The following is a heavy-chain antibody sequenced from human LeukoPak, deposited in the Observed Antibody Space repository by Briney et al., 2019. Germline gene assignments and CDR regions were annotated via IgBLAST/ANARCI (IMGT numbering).Heavy chain of an antibody. CDR3: AREADKWFDP. V-gene: IGHV4-61*02. CDR2: IYTSGSN. CDR1: GGSISSGSYY. J-gene: IGHJ5*02. Sequence: TSETLSLTCTVSGGSISSGSYYWSWIRQPARKGLEWIGRIYTSGSNNYNPSLEGRVTISVDTSKNQFSLKLSSWTAADTAVYYGAREADKWFDPWGQGTLVTVSS.